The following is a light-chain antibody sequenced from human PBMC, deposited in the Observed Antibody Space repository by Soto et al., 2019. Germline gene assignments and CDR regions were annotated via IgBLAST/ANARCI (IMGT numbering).Light chain of an antibody. J-gene: IGLJ3*02. CDR2: EVT. V-gene: IGLV2-14*03. CDR3: SSYTSSSTWV. Sequence: QSVLTQPASVSGSPGQWITISCTGTSSDVGGYNYVSWYQQHPGKAPKLMIYEVTNRPSGVSNRFSGSKSGNTASLTISGLQAEDEADYYCSSYTSSSTWVFGGGTKLTVL. CDR1: SSDVGGYNY.